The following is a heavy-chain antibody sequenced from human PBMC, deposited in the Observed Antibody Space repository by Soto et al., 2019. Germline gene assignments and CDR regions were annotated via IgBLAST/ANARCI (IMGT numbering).Heavy chain of an antibody. D-gene: IGHD3-10*01. CDR1: GFPFSDYV. J-gene: IGHJ3*01. CDR3: ARVRLTISVNDAVDV. V-gene: IGHV3-30*14. CDR2: MTDDGATE. Sequence: DLVESGGGVVQPGRSLRRSCAASGFPFSDYVIHWVRQAAGKGLEWVASMTDDGATEYYADSVKGRFTVSRDNSKRTLSLQMNRLRPEDTAVYYCARVRLTISVNDAVDVWGQGTTVTVSS.